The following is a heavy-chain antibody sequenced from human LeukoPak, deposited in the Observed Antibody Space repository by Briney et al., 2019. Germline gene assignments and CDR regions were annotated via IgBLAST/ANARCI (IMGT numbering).Heavy chain of an antibody. V-gene: IGHV3-30*18. Sequence: PGRSLRLSCAASGFTFSSYGMHWVRQAPGKGLEWVAVISYDGSNKYYADSVKGRFTISRDNSKNTLYLQMNSLRAEDTAVYYCAKDLAGCSGGSCYSLDYWGQGTPVTVSS. D-gene: IGHD2-15*01. J-gene: IGHJ4*02. CDR3: AKDLAGCSGGSCYSLDY. CDR2: ISYDGSNK. CDR1: GFTFSSYG.